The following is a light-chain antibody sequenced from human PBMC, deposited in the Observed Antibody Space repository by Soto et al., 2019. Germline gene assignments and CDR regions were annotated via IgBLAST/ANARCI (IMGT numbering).Light chain of an antibody. Sequence: EIVMTQSQATLSVSPGERATLSCRASQSVDSNLAWYQQKPGQTPRLLIYDASNRATGIPDRFSGSGSGTDFTLTISRLEPEDFAVYYCQQYGSSGTFGQGTKVDIK. J-gene: IGKJ1*01. V-gene: IGKV3-20*01. CDR3: QQYGSSGT. CDR1: QSVDSN. CDR2: DAS.